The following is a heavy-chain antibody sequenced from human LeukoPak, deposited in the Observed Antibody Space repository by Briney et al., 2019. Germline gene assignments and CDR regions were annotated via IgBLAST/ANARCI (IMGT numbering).Heavy chain of an antibody. CDR3: ARGRSLRPYYFYYHLDV. V-gene: IGHV4-34*01. CDR1: GGSFNGYY. D-gene: IGHD5/OR15-5a*01. J-gene: IGHJ6*03. CDR2: INRSGST. Sequence: SETLSLTCAVYGGSFNGYYWTWIRQPPGKGLGWIGEINRSGSTNYNPSLKSRVSISVDTSKNQFFLNVSSVTAADTAVYYCARGRSLRPYYFYYHLDVWGNETTVTVS.